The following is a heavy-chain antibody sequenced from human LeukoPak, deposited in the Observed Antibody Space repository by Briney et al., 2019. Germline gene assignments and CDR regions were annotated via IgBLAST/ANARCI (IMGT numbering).Heavy chain of an antibody. CDR2: ISYSGST. D-gene: IGHD4-17*01. J-gene: IGHJ5*02. CDR1: GGSISSGDYY. Sequence: SETLSLTCTVSGGSISSGDYYWIWIRQPPGKGLEWIGHISYSGSTNYNPSLKSRVTISVDTSKNHFSLKVTSVTAADTAVYYCARGHDGVVGWFAPWGRGTLVTVSS. CDR3: ARGHDGVVGWFAP. V-gene: IGHV4-61*08.